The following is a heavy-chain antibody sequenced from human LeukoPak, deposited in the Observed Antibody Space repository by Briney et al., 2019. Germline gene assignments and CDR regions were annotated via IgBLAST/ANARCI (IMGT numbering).Heavy chain of an antibody. J-gene: IGHJ5*02. D-gene: IGHD3-3*01. Sequence: SETLSLTCTVSGGSISSYYWSWIRQPAGKGLEWIGRIYTSGSTNYNPSLKSRVTMSVDTSKNQFSLKLSSVAAADTAVYYCARHYDFWSGYSNWFDPWGQGTLVTVSS. CDR1: GGSISSYY. CDR3: ARHYDFWSGYSNWFDP. CDR2: IYTSGST. V-gene: IGHV4-4*07.